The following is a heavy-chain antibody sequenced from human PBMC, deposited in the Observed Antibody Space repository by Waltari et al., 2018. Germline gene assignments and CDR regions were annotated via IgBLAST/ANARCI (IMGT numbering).Heavy chain of an antibody. Sequence: QLQLQESGPGLVKPSETLSLTCTVSGGSISSSSYYWGWIRPPPGNGLGWIGSIYYSGSTYYNPSLKSRVTISVDTSKNQFSLKLSSVTAADTAVYYCARHRSCSSTSCSEYNWFDPWGQGTLVTVSS. V-gene: IGHV4-39*07. CDR3: ARHRSCSSTSCSEYNWFDP. CDR2: IYYSGST. D-gene: IGHD2-2*01. J-gene: IGHJ5*02. CDR1: GGSISSSSYY.